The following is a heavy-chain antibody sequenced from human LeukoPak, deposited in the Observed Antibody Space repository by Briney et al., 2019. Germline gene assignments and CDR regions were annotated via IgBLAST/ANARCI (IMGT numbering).Heavy chain of an antibody. CDR2: ISWNSGSI. V-gene: IGHV3-9*01. Sequence: PGGSLRLSCAASGFTFDDYAMHWVRQAPGKGLEWVSGISWNSGSIGYADSVKGRFTISRDNAKNSLYLQMNSLRAEDTALYYCAKDTRSGFWSGYPSALDYWGQGTLVTVSS. D-gene: IGHD3-3*01. CDR3: AKDTRSGFWSGYPSALDY. J-gene: IGHJ4*02. CDR1: GFTFDDYA.